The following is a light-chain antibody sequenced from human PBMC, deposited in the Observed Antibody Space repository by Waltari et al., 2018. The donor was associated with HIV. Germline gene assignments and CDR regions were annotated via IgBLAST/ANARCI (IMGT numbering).Light chain of an antibody. CDR3: VLYMGSGIWV. Sequence: QTVVTQEPSFSGSHGGTVTITCGLSSGSVSTSYYPSSYQQTAGRAPRPLIYYPNTRSSGAPARFSGSILWNKSALASTGAQADDEGDYYCVLYMGSGIWVFGGGTKLTVL. V-gene: IGLV8-61*01. CDR2: YPN. CDR1: SGSVSTSYY. J-gene: IGLJ3*02.